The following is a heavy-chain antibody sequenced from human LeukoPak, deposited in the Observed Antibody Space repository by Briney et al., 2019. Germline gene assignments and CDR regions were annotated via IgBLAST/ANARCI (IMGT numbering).Heavy chain of an antibody. Sequence: SETLSLTCTVSGGSISGGYWSWIRQPPGRGLEWIGYVYTSGSTNYNPSLKSRVTISIDTSKSQFALKLSSVTAADTAVYYCAKSYFDYSTYYSYYFNLWGQGALVTVSS. V-gene: IGHV4-4*09. CDR2: VYTSGST. J-gene: IGHJ4*02. CDR3: AKSYFDYSTYYSYYFNL. D-gene: IGHD4-11*01. CDR1: GGSISGGY.